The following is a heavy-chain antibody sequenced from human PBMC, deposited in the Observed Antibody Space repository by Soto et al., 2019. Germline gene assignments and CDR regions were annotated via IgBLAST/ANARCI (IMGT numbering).Heavy chain of an antibody. CDR3: ARSSVATILFYFMAV. V-gene: IGHV4-31*03. D-gene: IGHD5-12*01. Sequence: QVQLQESGPGLVKPSQTLSLTCTVSGGSISSGGYYWSWIRQHPGKGLEWIGYSYYSGCTYYNPSLKSRVTISVDTSKNQCSLKLSSVTAADTAVYYCARSSVATILFYFMAVWGKGTTVTVSS. CDR1: GGSISSGGYY. J-gene: IGHJ6*03. CDR2: SYYSGCT.